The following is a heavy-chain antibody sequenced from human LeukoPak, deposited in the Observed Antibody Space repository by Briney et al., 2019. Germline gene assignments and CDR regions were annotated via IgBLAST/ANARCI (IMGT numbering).Heavy chain of an antibody. V-gene: IGHV3-30-3*01. CDR3: AREGPQGYFDY. J-gene: IGHJ4*02. Sequence: HPGGSLRLSCAASGFTFSSYAMHWVRQAPGKGLEWVAVISYDGSNKYYADSVKGRFTISRDNSKNTLYLQMNSLRAEDTAVYYCAREGPQGYFDYRGQGTLVTVSS. CDR2: ISYDGSNK. CDR1: GFTFSSYA. D-gene: IGHD1-14*01.